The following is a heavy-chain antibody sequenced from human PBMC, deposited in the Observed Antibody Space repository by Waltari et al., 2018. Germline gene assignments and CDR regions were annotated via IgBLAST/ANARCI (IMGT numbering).Heavy chain of an antibody. D-gene: IGHD2-15*01. CDR3: AHRRYSPYGMDV. Sequence: QITLKESGPSLVKPTQTLTLTCTFSGFSLSTSGVGVGWIRQPPGKALEWLALIYWNDDKRYSPSLKSRLTITKDTSKNQVVLTMTNMDPVDTATYYCAHRRYSPYGMDVWGQGTTVTVSS. CDR2: IYWNDDK. V-gene: IGHV2-5*01. CDR1: GFSLSTSGVG. J-gene: IGHJ6*02.